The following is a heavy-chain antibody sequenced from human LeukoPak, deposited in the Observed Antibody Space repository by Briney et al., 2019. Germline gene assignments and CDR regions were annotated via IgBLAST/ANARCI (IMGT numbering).Heavy chain of an antibody. CDR2: ISAYNGNT. CDR3: ARDPYSSSWYALSWFDP. V-gene: IGHV1-18*01. Sequence: ASVKASCKASGGTFSTYVISWVGQAPGQGLEWMGWISAYNGNTNYAQKLQGRVTMTTDTSTSTAYMELRSLRSDDTAVYYCARDPYSSSWYALSWFDPWGQGTLVTVSS. CDR1: GGTFSTYV. J-gene: IGHJ5*02. D-gene: IGHD6-13*01.